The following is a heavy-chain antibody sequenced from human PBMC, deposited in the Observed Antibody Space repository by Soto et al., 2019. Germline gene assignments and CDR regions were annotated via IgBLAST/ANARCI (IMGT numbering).Heavy chain of an antibody. CDR2: IYSGGST. V-gene: IGHV3-53*02. CDR3: ARGVVAVAGDYFDY. D-gene: IGHD6-19*01. CDR1: GFTVSSNY. Sequence: EVQLVETGGGLIQPGGSLRLSCAASGFTVSSNYMSWVRQAPGKWLEWVSVIYSGGSTYYADSVKGRFTISRDNSKNTLYLQMNSLRDEDTAVYYCARGVVAVAGDYFDYWGQGTLVTVSS. J-gene: IGHJ4*02.